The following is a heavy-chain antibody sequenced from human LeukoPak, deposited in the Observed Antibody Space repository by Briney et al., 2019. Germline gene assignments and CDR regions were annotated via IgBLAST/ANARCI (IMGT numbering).Heavy chain of an antibody. D-gene: IGHD3-3*01. V-gene: IGHV3-30*18. J-gene: IGHJ4*02. CDR2: ISYDGSNK. CDR3: AKDLFGITIFGVVDY. CDR1: GFTFSSYG. Sequence: GGSLRLSCAASGFTFSSYGMHWIRQAPGKGLEWVAVISYDGSNKYYADSVKGRFTISRDNSKNTLYLQMNSLRAEDTAVYYCAKDLFGITIFGVVDYWGQGTLVTVSS.